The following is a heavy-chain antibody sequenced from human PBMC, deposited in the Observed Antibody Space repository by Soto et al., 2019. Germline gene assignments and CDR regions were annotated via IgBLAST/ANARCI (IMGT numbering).Heavy chain of an antibody. V-gene: IGHV4-34*01. J-gene: IGHJ6*03. CDR3: ARGPPGYSSSWLPYYYYYMDV. CDR1: GGSFSGYY. D-gene: IGHD6-13*01. CDR2: INHSGST. Sequence: QVQLQQWGAGLLKPSETLSLTCAVYGGSFSGYYWSWIRQPPGKGLEWIGEINHSGSTNYNPSLKSRVTISVDTSKNQFSLKLSSVTAADTAVYYCARGPPGYSSSWLPYYYYYMDVWGKGTTVTVSS.